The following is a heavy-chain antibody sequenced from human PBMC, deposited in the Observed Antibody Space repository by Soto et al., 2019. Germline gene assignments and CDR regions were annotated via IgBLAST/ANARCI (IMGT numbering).Heavy chain of an antibody. Sequence: EVQLVESGGGLVQPGGSLRLSCAASGFTFSRYWMNWVRQAPGKGLEWVANIKQDGSEKYYVDSVKGRFPISRDNAKNSLYLQMNSLRVEDTAVYYCARVDCSGGSCYVFDYWGQGTLVTVSS. J-gene: IGHJ4*02. CDR2: IKQDGSEK. D-gene: IGHD2-15*01. CDR3: ARVDCSGGSCYVFDY. CDR1: GFTFSRYW. V-gene: IGHV3-7*04.